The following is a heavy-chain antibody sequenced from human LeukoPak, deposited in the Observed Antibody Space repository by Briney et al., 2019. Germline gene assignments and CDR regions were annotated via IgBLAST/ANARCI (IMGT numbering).Heavy chain of an antibody. CDR3: ARDCSSTSCYMHYFDY. Sequence: GASVKVSCKASGGTFSSYAISWVRQAPGQGLEWMGRIIPILGIANYAQKFQGRVTITADKSTSTAYMELSSLRSEDTAVYYCARDCSSTSCYMHYFDYWGQGTLVTVSS. D-gene: IGHD2-2*02. CDR1: GGTFSSYA. J-gene: IGHJ4*02. CDR2: IIPILGIA. V-gene: IGHV1-69*04.